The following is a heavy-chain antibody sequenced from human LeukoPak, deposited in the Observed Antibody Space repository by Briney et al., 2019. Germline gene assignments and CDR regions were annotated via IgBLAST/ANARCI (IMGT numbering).Heavy chain of an antibody. CDR1: VGSIIDPGCY. J-gene: IGHJ4*02. CDR3: ARHGLQRFDF. CDR2: VYYVGNT. V-gene: IGHV4-39*01. Sequence: SETLSLTCTVPVGSIIDPGCYSGWVRQPPGKGLEWIGSVYYVGNTYYNPSMKGRVTISVDTSKSQFSLRLSSLTAADTAVFYCARHGLQRFDFWGQGALVTVSS. D-gene: IGHD2-2*01.